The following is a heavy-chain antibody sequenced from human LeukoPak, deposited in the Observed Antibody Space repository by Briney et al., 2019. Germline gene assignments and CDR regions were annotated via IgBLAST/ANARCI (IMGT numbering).Heavy chain of an antibody. CDR3: ARYSSTYYYYGMDV. CDR1: GFTFSSYA. Sequence: TGGSLRLSCAASGFTFSSYAMSWVRQAPGKGLEWVSAISGSGGSTYYADSVKGRFTISRDNSKNTLYLQMNSLRAEDTAVYYCARYSSTYYYYGMDVWGQGTTVTVSS. CDR2: ISGSGGST. V-gene: IGHV3-23*01. J-gene: IGHJ6*02. D-gene: IGHD6-13*01.